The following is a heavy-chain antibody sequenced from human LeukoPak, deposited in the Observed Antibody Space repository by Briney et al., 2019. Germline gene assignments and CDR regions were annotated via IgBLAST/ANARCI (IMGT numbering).Heavy chain of an antibody. V-gene: IGHV3-23*01. CDR1: GFGFSTHD. CDR2: ISGSGTGT. J-gene: IGHJ4*02. CDR3: VKGFHFDW. Sequence: GGSLRLSCAASGFGFSTHDMSWGRQVPGKGPEWVSSISGSGTGTYYTDSVKGRFTISRDTSKNTLYLQMDNLRVEDTAVYYCVKGFHFDWWGQGTPVTVSS.